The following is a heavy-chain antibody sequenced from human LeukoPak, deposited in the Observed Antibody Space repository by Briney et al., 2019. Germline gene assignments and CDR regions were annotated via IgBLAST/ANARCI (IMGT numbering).Heavy chain of an antibody. CDR3: ARDKQPGDY. CDR2: IFYSGGT. Sequence: SQSLSLTCTVSGGSMSRYYWSWIRRPPGKGLEWLGYIFYSGGTHYNPSLKSRVTISVDTSKNQFSLKLSSVTAADTAVYYCARDKQPGDYWGQGTLVTVSS. J-gene: IGHJ4*02. V-gene: IGHV4-59*01. CDR1: GGSMSRYY. D-gene: IGHD5-18*01.